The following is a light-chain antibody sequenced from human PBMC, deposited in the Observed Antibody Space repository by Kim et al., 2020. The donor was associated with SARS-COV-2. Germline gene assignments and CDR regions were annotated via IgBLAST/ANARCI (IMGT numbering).Light chain of an antibody. V-gene: IGLV1-40*01. J-gene: IGLJ1*01. CDR1: SSNIGAGYA. Sequence: VTISCTGSSSNIGAGYAVHWYQQLPGTAPTLLIYDNTDRPPGVPDRFSASRSGTSASLAITGLQAEDEADYYCQSYDSSLSDLYVFGTGTKVTVL. CDR2: DNT. CDR3: QSYDSSLSDLYV.